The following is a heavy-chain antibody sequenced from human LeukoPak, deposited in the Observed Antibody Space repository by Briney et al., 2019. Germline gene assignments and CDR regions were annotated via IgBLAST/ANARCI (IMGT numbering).Heavy chain of an antibody. J-gene: IGHJ6*03. D-gene: IGHD5-18*01. CDR2: IYYSGST. Sequence: PSETLSLTCTDSAGSISSTIYYWSWIRQPPGKGLEWIGYIYYSGSTNYNPSLKSRVTISVDTSKNQFSLKLASVTAADTAVYYCARTAEGGYTYGYFYYYYMDVWGKGTTVTISS. CDR1: AGSISSTIYY. V-gene: IGHV4-61*01. CDR3: ARTAEGGYTYGYFYYYYMDV.